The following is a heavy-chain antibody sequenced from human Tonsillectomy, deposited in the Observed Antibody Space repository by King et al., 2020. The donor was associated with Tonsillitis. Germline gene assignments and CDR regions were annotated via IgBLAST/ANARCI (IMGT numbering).Heavy chain of an antibody. J-gene: IGHJ3*02. CDR3: ARTMVAAPGTDAFDI. CDR1: WFTVSSNY. Sequence: VQLGESGGGLIQPGVSLRLSCAASWFTVSSNYMSGVRQAPGTGLDGVSIIYRCGSTYYADSVKGRFTVSRDTSKNTLYLQMDSLTAEDTAIYYCARTMVAAPGTDAFDIWGQGTVVTVSS. V-gene: IGHV3-53*01. D-gene: IGHD6-13*01. CDR2: IYRCGST.